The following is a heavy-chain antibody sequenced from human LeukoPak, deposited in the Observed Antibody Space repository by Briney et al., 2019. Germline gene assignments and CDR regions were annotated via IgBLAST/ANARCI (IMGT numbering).Heavy chain of an antibody. D-gene: IGHD1-1*01. CDR2: IGTAGDT. Sequence: TGGSLRLSCAASGFTFSDYDMHWVRQATGKGLEWVSAIGTAGDTYYTGSVKGRFTISRENAKNSLYLQMNSLRAGDTAVYYCVRVAKERVGGVYYFGYWGQGTPVTVSS. V-gene: IGHV3-13*01. J-gene: IGHJ4*02. CDR1: GFTFSDYD. CDR3: VRVAKERVGGVYYFGY.